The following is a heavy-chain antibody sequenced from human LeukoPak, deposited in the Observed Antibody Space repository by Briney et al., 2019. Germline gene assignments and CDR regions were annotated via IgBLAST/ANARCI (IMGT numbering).Heavy chain of an antibody. CDR3: ARGLHCSSSSCYAHYYYYYMDV. CDR2: IKQDGSEK. V-gene: IGHV3-7*01. CDR1: GFTFSNYW. D-gene: IGHD2-2*01. J-gene: IGHJ6*03. Sequence: GGSLRLSCAASGFTFSNYWMSWVRQAPGEGLEWVAKIKQDGSEKHYVDSVKGRFTISRDSAKSSVYLEMNSLSDDDTAVYYCARGLHCSSSSCYAHYYYYYMDVWGKGTTVTVSS.